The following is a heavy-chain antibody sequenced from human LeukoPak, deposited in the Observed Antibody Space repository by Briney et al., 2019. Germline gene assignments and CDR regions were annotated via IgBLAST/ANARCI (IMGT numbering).Heavy chain of an antibody. CDR3: ARDTPVVPAAPGAWFDP. J-gene: IGHJ5*02. Sequence: GASMKVSCKASGYTFTSYGISWVRQAPGQGLEWMGWISAYNGNTNYAQKLQGRVTMTTDTSTSTAYMELRSLRSDDTAVYYCARDTPVVPAAPGAWFDPWGQGTLVTVSS. D-gene: IGHD2-2*01. CDR1: GYTFTSYG. V-gene: IGHV1-18*01. CDR2: ISAYNGNT.